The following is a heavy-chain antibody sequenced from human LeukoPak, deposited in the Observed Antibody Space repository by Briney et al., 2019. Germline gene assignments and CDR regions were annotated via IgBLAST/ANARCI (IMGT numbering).Heavy chain of an antibody. D-gene: IGHD3-22*01. Sequence: GGSLRLSCAASGFTFSSYAMSWVRQAPGKGVEWVSAISGSGGSTYYADSVKGRFTISRDNPKNTLYLQMNSLRAEDTAVYYCAKDVSPFYYDSSGTIDYWGQGTLVTVSS. CDR3: AKDVSPFYYDSSGTIDY. CDR2: ISGSGGST. V-gene: IGHV3-23*01. CDR1: GFTFSSYA. J-gene: IGHJ4*02.